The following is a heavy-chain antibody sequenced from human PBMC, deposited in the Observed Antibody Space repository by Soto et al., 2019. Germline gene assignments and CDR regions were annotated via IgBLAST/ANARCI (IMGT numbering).Heavy chain of an antibody. D-gene: IGHD6-19*01. CDR1: GFSLNTRGVG. CDR3: VKGLNIDYNSGWLYFDY. J-gene: IGHJ4*02. V-gene: IGHV2-5*02. CDR2: ISWDGEK. Sequence: SGPTLVNPTQTLTLTCTFSGFSLNTRGVGVGWIRQPPGKALEWLALISWDGEKRYRPSLKTRLTVTKDTSENQVVLTMTNMDPVDTALYYCVKGLNIDYNSGWLYFDYWGQGTVVTVSS.